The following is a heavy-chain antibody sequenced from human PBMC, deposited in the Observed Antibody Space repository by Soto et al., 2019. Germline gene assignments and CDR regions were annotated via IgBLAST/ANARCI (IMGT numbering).Heavy chain of an antibody. CDR2: ISYDGSNK. CDR3: AKAHPKSYYYDSIHGMDV. CDR1: GFTFSSYG. D-gene: IGHD3-22*01. V-gene: IGHV3-30*18. J-gene: IGHJ6*02. Sequence: GGSLRLSCAASGFTFSSYGMHWVRQAPGKGLEWVAVISYDGSNKYYADSVKGRFTISRDNSKNTLYLQMNSLRAEDTAVYYCAKAHPKSYYYDSIHGMDVWGQGTTVTVSS.